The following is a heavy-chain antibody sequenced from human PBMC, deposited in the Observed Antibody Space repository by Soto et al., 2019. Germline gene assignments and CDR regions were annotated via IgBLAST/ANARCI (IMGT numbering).Heavy chain of an antibody. J-gene: IGHJ4*02. D-gene: IGHD1-26*01. V-gene: IGHV2-26*01. CDR3: ARIFRASYFID. Sequence: QVTLKESGPVLVKPTETLTLTCTVSGVSPNDATMGVSWIRQPPGKALEWLANIFSNDDKSYTSSLKSRLTISKDTSESQVVLTMTNVDPVDTATYYCARIFRASYFIDWGQGTLVTVSS. CDR1: GVSPNDATMG. CDR2: IFSNDDK.